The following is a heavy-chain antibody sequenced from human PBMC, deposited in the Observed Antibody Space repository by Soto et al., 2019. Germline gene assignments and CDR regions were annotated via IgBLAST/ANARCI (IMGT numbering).Heavy chain of an antibody. CDR3: ARCRCNSRSGDYYYYYGMDV. J-gene: IGHJ6*02. V-gene: IGHV4-39*01. Sequence: QPQLQESGPGLVKPSETLSLTCSVSGGSISSTSHYWGWIRQSPGKGLEWIGSIYYSGNTYYNPSLTSRVSISVDTSKNQFSLSLSSVTAADTAVYYWARCRCNSRSGDYYYYYGMDVWGQGTTVAVSS. CDR1: GGSISSTSHY. CDR2: IYYSGNT. D-gene: IGHD6-25*01.